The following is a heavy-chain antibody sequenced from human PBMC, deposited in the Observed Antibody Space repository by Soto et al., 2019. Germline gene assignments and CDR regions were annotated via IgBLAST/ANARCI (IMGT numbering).Heavy chain of an antibody. V-gene: IGHV3-30*18. Sequence: QVQLVESGGGVVQPGRSLRLSCAASGFTFSSYGMHWVRQAPGKGLEWVAAISYDGSNKYYADSVKGRFTISRDNSKNTLCLQMNSLRAEDTAVYYCAKDRYCSGGSCYSGPNYYYYYGMDVWGQGTTVTVSS. J-gene: IGHJ6*02. CDR2: ISYDGSNK. CDR3: AKDRYCSGGSCYSGPNYYYYYGMDV. D-gene: IGHD2-15*01. CDR1: GFTFSSYG.